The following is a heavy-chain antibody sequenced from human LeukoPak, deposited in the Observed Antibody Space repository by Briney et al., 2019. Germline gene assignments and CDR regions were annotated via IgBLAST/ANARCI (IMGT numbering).Heavy chain of an antibody. V-gene: IGHV4-39*07. Sequence: TPSETLSLTCTVSGGSISSSSYYWGWIRQPPGKGLEWIGSIYYSGSTYYNPSLKGRVTISVDTSKNQFSLKLSSVTAADTAVYYCARDVITYYYYMDVWGKGTTVTVSS. CDR3: ARDVITYYYYMDV. CDR1: GGSISSSSYY. CDR2: IYYSGST. J-gene: IGHJ6*03. D-gene: IGHD1-14*01.